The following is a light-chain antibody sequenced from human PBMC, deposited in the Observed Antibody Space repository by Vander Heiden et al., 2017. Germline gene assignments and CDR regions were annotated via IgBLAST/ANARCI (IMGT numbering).Light chain of an antibody. V-gene: IGKV3-20*01. J-gene: IGKJ2*01. Sequence: DIVLTQSPGTLSLSPGERATFSCRASQSVSSTYLAWYQQKPGQAPRLLIYGASSRATGIPDRFSGSGSGTDFTLTISRLEPEDFAVYYCQQYGTSPPYTFGQGTKLEIK. CDR1: QSVSSTY. CDR2: GAS. CDR3: QQYGTSPPYT.